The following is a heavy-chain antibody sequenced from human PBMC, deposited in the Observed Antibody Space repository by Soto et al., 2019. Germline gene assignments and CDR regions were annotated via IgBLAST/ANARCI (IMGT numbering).Heavy chain of an antibody. J-gene: IGHJ5*02. CDR1: GGSISSYY. Sequence: SETLSLTCTVSGGSISSYYWSWIRQPPGKGLEWIGYIYYSGSTNYNPSLKSRVTISVDTSKNQFSLKLSSVTAADTAVYYCARVNMITFGGVSFDPWGQGTLVTVSS. V-gene: IGHV4-59*08. CDR3: ARVNMITFGGVSFDP. D-gene: IGHD3-16*01. CDR2: IYYSGST.